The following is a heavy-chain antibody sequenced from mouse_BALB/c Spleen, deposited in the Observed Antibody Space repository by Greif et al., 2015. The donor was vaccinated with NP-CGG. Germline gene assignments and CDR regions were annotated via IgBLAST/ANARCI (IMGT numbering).Heavy chain of an antibody. CDR3: AARATYAMDY. J-gene: IGHJ4*01. D-gene: IGHD3-1*01. CDR1: GYTFTSYW. V-gene: IGHV1-7*01. CDR2: INPSTGYT. Sequence: QVQLQQSGAELAKPGASVKMSCKASGYTFTSYWMHWVKQRPGQGLEWIGYINPSTGYTEYNQKFKDKATLTAGKSSSTAYMQLSSLTSEDSAVYYCAARATYAMDYWGQGTSVTVSS.